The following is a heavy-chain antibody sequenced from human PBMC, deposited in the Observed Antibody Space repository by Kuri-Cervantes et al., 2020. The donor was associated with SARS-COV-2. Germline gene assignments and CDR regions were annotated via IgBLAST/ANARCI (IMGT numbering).Heavy chain of an antibody. Sequence: ASVKVSCKASGYTFASYGIGWVRQAPGQGPEWMGWISSNNGNTNYAQNLQGRVIMTRNTSISTAYMELSSLRSEDTAVYYCASVWPGSAGWGQGTLVTVSS. CDR3: ASVWPGSAG. CDR1: GYTFASYG. CDR2: ISSNNGNT. D-gene: IGHD2-21*01. V-gene: IGHV1-18*01. J-gene: IGHJ4*02.